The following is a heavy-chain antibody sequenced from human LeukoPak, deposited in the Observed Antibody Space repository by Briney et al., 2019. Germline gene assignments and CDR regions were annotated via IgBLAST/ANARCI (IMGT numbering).Heavy chain of an antibody. J-gene: IGHJ4*02. D-gene: IGHD3-22*01. CDR2: IVSYGSNT. CDR3: ASPFWLTRYDSSGYYY. Sequence: GRSLRLSCAASGFTFSSCAMSWVRQAPGKGLEWVSGIVSYGSNTYYADSVKGRFTVSRDNSKNTLYLQMNSLRAEDTAVYYCASPFWLTRYDSSGYYYWGQGTLVTVSS. V-gene: IGHV3-23*01. CDR1: GFTFSSCA.